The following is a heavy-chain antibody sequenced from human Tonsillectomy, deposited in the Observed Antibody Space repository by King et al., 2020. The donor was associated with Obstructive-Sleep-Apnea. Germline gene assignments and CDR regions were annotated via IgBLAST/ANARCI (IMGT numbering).Heavy chain of an antibody. J-gene: IGHJ5*02. CDR3: ARAGSSSWYEGWIDP. CDR2: ISWNSGSI. V-gene: IGHV3-9*01. CDR1: GFTFDDYA. Sequence: VQLVESGGGLVQPGRSLRLSCAASGFTFDDYAMHWVRQAPGKGLEWVSGISWNSGSIGYADSVKGRFTISRDNAKNSLYLQMNSLRAEVTALYYCARAGSSSWYEGWIDPWGQGTLVTVSS. D-gene: IGHD6-13*01.